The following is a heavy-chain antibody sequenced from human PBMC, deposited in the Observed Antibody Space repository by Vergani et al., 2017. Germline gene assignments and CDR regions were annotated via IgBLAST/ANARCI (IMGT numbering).Heavy chain of an antibody. CDR2: IHPADSDT. Sequence: EAQLVQSGAEVKKPGESLKISCQISGYSFTNYWIGWVRQMPGKGLEWMGIIHPADSDTRYSPSFQGQVPISVDKSISTAYLQRSSLRASDSAMYYCARLYGRDSSGSKYFDYWGQGTLVTVSS. J-gene: IGHJ4*02. D-gene: IGHD3-22*01. CDR3: ARLYGRDSSGSKYFDY. V-gene: IGHV5-51*01. CDR1: GYSFTNYW.